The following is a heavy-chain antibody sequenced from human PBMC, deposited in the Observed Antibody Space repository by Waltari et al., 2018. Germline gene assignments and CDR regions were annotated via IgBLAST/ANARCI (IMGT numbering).Heavy chain of an antibody. Sequence: LVKPGGSLRLSCAASGFTFSDYYMSWIRQAPGKGLEWVSYISSSGSTIYYADSVKGRFTISRDNAKNSLYLQMNSLRAEDTAVYYCARVPNWGGEHARWFDPWGQGTLVTVSS. CDR1: GFTFSDYY. J-gene: IGHJ5*02. CDR3: ARVPNWGGEHARWFDP. CDR2: ISSSGSTI. V-gene: IGHV3-11*04. D-gene: IGHD7-27*01.